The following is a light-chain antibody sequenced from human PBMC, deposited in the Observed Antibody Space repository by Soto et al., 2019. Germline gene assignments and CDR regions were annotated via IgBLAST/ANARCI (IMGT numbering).Light chain of an antibody. CDR3: SSYAGSNTDVV. CDR2: EVT. J-gene: IGLJ2*01. Sequence: QSVLTQPPSASGSPGQSVTISCTGTSSDVGGYDYVSWYQQHPGKAPKLMIYEVTKRASGVPDRFSGSKSGNTASLTVSGLQAEDEAYYYCSSYAGSNTDVVFGGGTKLTVL. CDR1: SSDVGGYDY. V-gene: IGLV2-8*01.